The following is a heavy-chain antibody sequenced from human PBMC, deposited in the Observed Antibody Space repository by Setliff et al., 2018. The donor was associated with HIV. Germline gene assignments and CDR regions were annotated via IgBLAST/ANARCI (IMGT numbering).Heavy chain of an antibody. CDR3: AKVRLGYNDLTPPRYTHDLGY. J-gene: IGHJ4*02. CDR1: GYTFTAYY. D-gene: IGHD6-25*01. V-gene: IGHV1-2*02. Sequence: ASVKVSCKASGYTFTAYYMHWVRQAPGQGLEWMGWINPNSGGTNYAQKFRGRVTMTRDTSINTAHMYLSSLRSDDTAIYYCAKVRLGYNDLTPPRYTHDLGYWGQGTLVTVSS. CDR2: INPNSGGT.